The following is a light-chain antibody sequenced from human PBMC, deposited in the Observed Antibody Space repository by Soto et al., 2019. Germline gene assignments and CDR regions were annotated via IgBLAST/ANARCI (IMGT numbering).Light chain of an antibody. V-gene: IGKV3-11*01. J-gene: IGKJ1*01. CDR3: QQRSIWPWT. CDR2: DAS. CDR1: QSLSNY. Sequence: EIVLTQSPATLSLSPGERVTLSCRASQSLSNYLAWYQQKPGQAPRLLIYDASNRATGIPARFSGSGSGTDFTLTISSLEPEDFAVYYCQQRSIWPWTFGQGTKVEIK.